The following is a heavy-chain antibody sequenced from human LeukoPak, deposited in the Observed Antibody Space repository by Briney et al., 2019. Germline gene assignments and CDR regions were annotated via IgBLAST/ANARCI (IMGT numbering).Heavy chain of an antibody. J-gene: IGHJ3*02. CDR3: ARERNGGDAFDI. V-gene: IGHV1-18*01. CDR2: ISVYNGNT. CDR1: DYTFTSYG. D-gene: IGHD2-8*01. Sequence: ASVKVSCKASDYTFTSYGISWVRQAPGQGLEWMGWISVYNGNTNYAQKLQGRVTMTTDTSTSTAYMELRSLRSDDTAVYYCARERNGGDAFDIWGQGTMVTVSS.